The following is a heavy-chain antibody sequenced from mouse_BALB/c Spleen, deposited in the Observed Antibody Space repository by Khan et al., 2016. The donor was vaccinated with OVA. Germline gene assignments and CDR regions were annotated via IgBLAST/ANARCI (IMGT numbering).Heavy chain of an antibody. J-gene: IGHJ3*01. CDR2: LSSYGDYL. V-gene: IGHV5-9-3*01. D-gene: IGHD1-1*01. CDR1: GFTFSTYA. Sequence: EVELVESGGDFMKPGGSLKLSCAASGFTFSTYAMSWVRQTPEKRLEWVSTLSSYGDYLYYPDSVKGRFIISRDNAKNTLYLQMSSLRSEDTAMYFCARHNYGPFAYWGQGTLVTVSP. CDR3: ARHNYGPFAY.